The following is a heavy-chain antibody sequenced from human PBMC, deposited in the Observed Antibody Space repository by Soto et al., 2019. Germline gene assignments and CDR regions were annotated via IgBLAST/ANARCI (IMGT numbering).Heavy chain of an antibody. V-gene: IGHV4-39*01. CDR2: IYYSGST. CDR3: ARGSTIFGVVSYGMDV. CDR1: GGSISSSSYY. J-gene: IGHJ6*02. D-gene: IGHD3-3*01. Sequence: SETLSVTCTVSGGSISSSSYYWGWIRQPPGKGLWWIGSIYYSGSTYYNPSLKSRVTISVDTSKNQFSLKLSSVTAADTAVYYCARGSTIFGVVSYGMDVWGQGTTVTVSS.